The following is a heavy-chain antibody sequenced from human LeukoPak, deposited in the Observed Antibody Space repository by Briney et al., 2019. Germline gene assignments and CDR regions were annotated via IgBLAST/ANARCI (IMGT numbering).Heavy chain of an antibody. CDR3: ARTGYSYEFDY. CDR2: INGDGSST. J-gene: IGHJ4*02. CDR1: GFSFRTYW. D-gene: IGHD5-18*01. V-gene: IGHV3-74*01. Sequence: GGSLRLSCAVSGFSFRTYWMDWVRQAPGKGLVWVSRINGDGSSTIYADSVKGRFTISRDNAKNTLYLQMNSLRAEDTAVYYCARTGYSYEFDYWGQGTLVTVS.